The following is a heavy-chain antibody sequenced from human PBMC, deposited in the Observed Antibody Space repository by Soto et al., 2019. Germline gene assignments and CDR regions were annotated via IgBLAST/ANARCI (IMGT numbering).Heavy chain of an antibody. D-gene: IGHD3-10*01. Sequence: SDTLSLTCTVSGGSISSSSYYWGSIRQPPGQVLEWIGSIYYSGSTYYNPSLKSRVTISVDTSKNQFSLKLSSVTAADTAVYYCARHYVTMVRGPMGYYYYGMDVWGQGTTVT. V-gene: IGHV4-39*01. CDR1: GGSISSSSYY. J-gene: IGHJ6*02. CDR2: IYYSGST. CDR3: ARHYVTMVRGPMGYYYYGMDV.